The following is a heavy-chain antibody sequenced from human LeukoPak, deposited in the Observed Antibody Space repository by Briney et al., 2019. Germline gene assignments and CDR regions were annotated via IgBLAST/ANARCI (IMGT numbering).Heavy chain of an antibody. D-gene: IGHD2-2*01. CDR2: ICGSGGNT. Sequence: GGSLRLSCAASGFTFSSYAMSWVRQAPGKGLEWVSVICGSGGNTYYADSVKGRFTISRDNSKNTLYLQMNSLRAEDTAVYYCAKWGRDDIVVVPAAGMDVWGQGTTVIVSS. CDR3: AKWGRDDIVVVPAAGMDV. V-gene: IGHV3-23*01. J-gene: IGHJ6*02. CDR1: GFTFSSYA.